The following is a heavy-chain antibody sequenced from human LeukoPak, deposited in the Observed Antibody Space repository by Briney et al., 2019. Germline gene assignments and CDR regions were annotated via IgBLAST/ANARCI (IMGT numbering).Heavy chain of an antibody. Sequence: ASVTVSCKASGYSFTGFYIHWVRQAPGQGLEWMTWINPQSGATNYAQKFKGRITTTRDMSITTAYMEVTTLRSDDTAVYYCARGGDDSGLYFAYWGQGTLVTVSS. D-gene: IGHD3-22*01. CDR1: GYSFTGFY. J-gene: IGHJ4*02. V-gene: IGHV1-2*02. CDR3: ARGGDDSGLYFAY. CDR2: INPQSGAT.